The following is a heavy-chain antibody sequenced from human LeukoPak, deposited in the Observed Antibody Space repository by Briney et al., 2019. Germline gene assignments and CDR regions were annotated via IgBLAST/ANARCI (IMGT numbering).Heavy chain of an antibody. CDR1: GFTFSSYS. CDR3: ARDPIAVVGGGSFDY. Sequence: GGSLRLSCAASGFTFSSYSMNWVRQAPGKGLQWVSSISSSGAKTYYADSVKGRVTISRDNAKNSYYLEMNSLVAEDTAAYYCARDPIAVVGGGSFDYWGQGILVTVSS. V-gene: IGHV3-21*01. D-gene: IGHD6-19*01. CDR2: ISSSGAKT. J-gene: IGHJ4*02.